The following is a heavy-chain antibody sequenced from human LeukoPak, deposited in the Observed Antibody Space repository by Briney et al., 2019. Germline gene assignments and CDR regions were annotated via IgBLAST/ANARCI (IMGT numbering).Heavy chain of an antibody. J-gene: IGHJ6*03. CDR3: ARVGCSSTSCYPNYYYYYMDV. V-gene: IGHV1-18*01. D-gene: IGHD2-2*01. Sequence: GASVKVSCKASGYTFTSYGISWVRQAPGQGLEWMGWVSAYNGNTNYAQKLQGRVIMTTDTSTSTAYMELRSLRSDDTAVYYCARVGCSSTSCYPNYYYYYMDVWGKGTTVTVSS. CDR2: VSAYNGNT. CDR1: GYTFTSYG.